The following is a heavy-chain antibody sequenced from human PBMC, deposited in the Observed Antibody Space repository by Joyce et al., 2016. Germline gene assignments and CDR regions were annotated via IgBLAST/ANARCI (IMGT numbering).Heavy chain of an antibody. V-gene: IGHV4-59*01. CDR2: IQYTGRT. CDR3: ARLPDITGWPFDS. CDR1: GGSINGYY. D-gene: IGHD6-25*01. Sequence: QVQLQESGPGLVKPSETLSLTCAVSGGSINGYYWTWLRHPPGKGLEWIGYIQYTGRTKYNPSLETRLTLSLETSKSQVSLKLSSVTAADTAVYYCARLPDITGWPFDSWGQGTLVTVSS. J-gene: IGHJ4*02.